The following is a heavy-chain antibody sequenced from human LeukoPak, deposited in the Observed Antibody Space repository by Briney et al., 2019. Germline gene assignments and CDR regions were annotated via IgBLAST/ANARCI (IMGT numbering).Heavy chain of an antibody. Sequence: PSETLSLTCTVSSGSISNYYWTWIGQPPGKGLEWIGYVYYSGITNYNPSLKSRVTISVDTSKNQFSLKLSSVTAADTAVYYCAAHYDSSGYYHYSDSWGQGTLVTVSS. CDR1: SGSISNYY. CDR2: VYYSGIT. D-gene: IGHD3-22*01. CDR3: AAHYDSSGYYHYSDS. V-gene: IGHV4-59*01. J-gene: IGHJ4*02.